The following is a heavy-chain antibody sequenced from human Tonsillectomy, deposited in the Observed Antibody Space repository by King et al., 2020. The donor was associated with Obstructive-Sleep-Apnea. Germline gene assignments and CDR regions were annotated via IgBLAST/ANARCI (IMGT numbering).Heavy chain of an antibody. CDR1: GFTFSNYW. J-gene: IGHJ4*02. D-gene: IGHD2-21*02. CDR2: IKQDGSEK. V-gene: IGHV3-7*01. Sequence: VQLVESGGGLVQPGGSLRLSCAASGFTFSNYWMSWVRQAPGKGLEWVANIKQDGSEKYYVDSVKGRFTISRDNAKNSLYLQMNSLRAEDTAVYYWARSFLNCGGDCYMGYWGQGTLVTVSS. CDR3: ARSFLNCGGDCYMGY.